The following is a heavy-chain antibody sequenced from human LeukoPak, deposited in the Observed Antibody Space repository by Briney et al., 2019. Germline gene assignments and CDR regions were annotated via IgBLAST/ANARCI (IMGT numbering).Heavy chain of an antibody. CDR2: ISAYNGNT. CDR1: GYTFTSYG. V-gene: IGHV1-18*01. D-gene: IGHD3-10*01. J-gene: IGHJ5*02. Sequence: ASVKVSCKASGYTFTSYGISWVRQAPGQGLEWMGWISAYNGNTNYAQKLHGRVTMTTDTSTSTAYMELRSLRSDDTAVYYCARDKERGYYGSGSYSAEYNWFDPWGQGTLVTVSS. CDR3: ARDKERGYYGSGSYSAEYNWFDP.